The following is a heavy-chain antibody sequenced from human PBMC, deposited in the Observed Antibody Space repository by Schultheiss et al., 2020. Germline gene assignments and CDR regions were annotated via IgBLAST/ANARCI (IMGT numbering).Heavy chain of an antibody. Sequence: GGSLRLSCAASGFTFSSYWMIWVRQAPGKGLEWVAKINQDGSEKNYVDSVKGRFSISRDNAKNSLYLQMDSLRAEDTAVYYCARDFVQIYSGRKYYNGMDVWGKGST. D-gene: IGHD1-26*01. CDR2: INQDGSEK. CDR3: ARDFVQIYSGRKYYNGMDV. CDR1: GFTFSSYW. J-gene: IGHJ6*04. V-gene: IGHV3-7*03.